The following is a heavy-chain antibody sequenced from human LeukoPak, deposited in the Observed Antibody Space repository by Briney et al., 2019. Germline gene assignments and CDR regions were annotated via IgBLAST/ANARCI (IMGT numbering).Heavy chain of an antibody. CDR3: ATRRPYCSSTSCYQGYYYYGMDV. CDR2: IIPIFGTA. D-gene: IGHD2-2*01. V-gene: IGHV1-69*06. CDR1: GGTFSSYA. J-gene: IGHJ6*04. Sequence: SVKVSCKASGGTFSSYAISWVRQAPGQGLEWMGGIIPIFGTANYAQKFQGRVTITADKSTSTAYMELSSLRSEDTAVYYCATRRPYCSSTSCYQGYYYYGMDVWGKGTTVTVSS.